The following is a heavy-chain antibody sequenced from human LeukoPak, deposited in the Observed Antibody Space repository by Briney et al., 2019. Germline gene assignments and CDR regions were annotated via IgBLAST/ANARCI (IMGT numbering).Heavy chain of an antibody. V-gene: IGHV4-34*01. Sequence: SETLSLTCAVYGGSFSGYYWSWIRQPPGKGLEWIGEINHSGSTNYNPSLKSRVTISVDTSKNQFSLKLSPVTAADTAVYYCARMPRSGYCSGGSCGYWGQGTLVTVSS. J-gene: IGHJ4*02. CDR3: ARMPRSGYCSGGSCGY. CDR1: GGSFSGYY. CDR2: INHSGST. D-gene: IGHD2-15*01.